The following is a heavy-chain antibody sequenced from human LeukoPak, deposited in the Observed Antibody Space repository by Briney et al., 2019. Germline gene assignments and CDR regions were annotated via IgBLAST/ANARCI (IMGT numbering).Heavy chain of an antibody. CDR1: GFTFSSYA. CDR3: RATINYGLDY. V-gene: IGHV3-30*04. CDR2: ISYDASNK. Sequence: GGSLRLSCAASGFTFSSYAMHWVRQAPGKGLEWVAVISYDASNKYYADSVKGRFTISRDNSKNTLYLQMNSLRAEDTAVYYCRATINYGLDYWGQGTLVTVSS. D-gene: IGHD5-12*01. J-gene: IGHJ4*02.